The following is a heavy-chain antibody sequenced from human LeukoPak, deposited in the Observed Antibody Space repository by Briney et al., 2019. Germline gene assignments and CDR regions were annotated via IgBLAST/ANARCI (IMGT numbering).Heavy chain of an antibody. D-gene: IGHD6-13*01. CDR1: GFSFSTYD. J-gene: IGHJ6*02. CDR3: ARVWRGIASPYHGMDV. CDR2: VGTNEDT. V-gene: IGHV3-13*01. Sequence: PGGSLTLSCVASGFSFSTYDMYWVRQAAGRGPEWVSAVGTNEDTYYLASVKGRFTVSRENGKNSSYLLMNSLRVEDTAVYYRARVWRGIASPYHGMDVWGQGTAVTVSS.